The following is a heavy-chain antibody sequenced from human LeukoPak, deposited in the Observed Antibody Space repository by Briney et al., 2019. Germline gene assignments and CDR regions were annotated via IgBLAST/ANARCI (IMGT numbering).Heavy chain of an antibody. CDR2: IYYSGST. Sequence: PSETLSLTCTVSSGSISSYYWSWIRQPPGKGLEWIGYIYYSGSTNYNSSLKSRVTISVDTSKNQFSLKLSSVTAADTAVYYCARVGCDWYLELWGRGTLVTVSS. V-gene: IGHV4-59*01. D-gene: IGHD2-21*01. CDR3: ARVGCDWYLEL. CDR1: SGSISSYY. J-gene: IGHJ2*01.